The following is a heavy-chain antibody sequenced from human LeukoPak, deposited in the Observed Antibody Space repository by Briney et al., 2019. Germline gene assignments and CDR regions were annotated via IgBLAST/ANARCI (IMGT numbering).Heavy chain of an antibody. CDR3: ARDGPALIVPRGRFDP. Sequence: SETLSLTCAVYGGSFSGYYWSWIRQPPGKGLEWIGEINHSGSTNYNPSLKSRVTISVDTSKNQFSLKLSSVTAADTAVYYCARDGPALIVPRGRFDPWGQGTLVTVSS. J-gene: IGHJ5*02. CDR2: INHSGST. V-gene: IGHV4-34*01. D-gene: IGHD6-6*01. CDR1: GGSFSGYY.